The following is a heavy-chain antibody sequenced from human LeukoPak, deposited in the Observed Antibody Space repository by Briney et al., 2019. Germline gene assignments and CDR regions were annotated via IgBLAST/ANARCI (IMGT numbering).Heavy chain of an antibody. D-gene: IGHD6-19*01. CDR1: GFTFSNAW. J-gene: IGHJ4*02. CDR2: IGSKTDGGTT. CDR3: TTYVAVAGTRHFDS. Sequence: GGSLRLSCAASGFTFSNAWMSWVRQAPGKGLEWIGRIGSKTDGGTTDYAAPVKDRFTISRDDSKNTLFLQINSLKTEDTAVYYCTTYVAVAGTRHFDSWGQGALVTVSS. V-gene: IGHV3-15*04.